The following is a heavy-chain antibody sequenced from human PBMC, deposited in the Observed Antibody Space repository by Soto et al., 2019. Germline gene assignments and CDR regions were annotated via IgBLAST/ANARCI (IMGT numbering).Heavy chain of an antibody. CDR2: IWYDGSNK. Sequence: QVQLVASGGGVVQPGRSLRLSCAASGFTFSSYGMHWVRQAPGKGLEWVAVIWYDGSNKYYADSVKGRFTISRDNSKNSLYLQMNSLRAEYTAVYYCAAGAYYFDYGGQGTLVTVSS. J-gene: IGHJ4*02. CDR3: AAGAYYFDY. D-gene: IGHD3-10*01. CDR1: GFTFSSYG. V-gene: IGHV3-33*01.